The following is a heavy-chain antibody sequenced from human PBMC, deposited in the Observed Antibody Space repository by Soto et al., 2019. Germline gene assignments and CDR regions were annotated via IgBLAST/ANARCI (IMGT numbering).Heavy chain of an antibody. V-gene: IGHV3-33*01. CDR3: VRTSGYCSGGSCYLLYLMDV. CDR1: GFTFSSYG. CDR2: IWYDGSNK. Sequence: GGSLRLSCVVSGFTFSSYGMHWVRQAPGKGLEWVAVIWYDGSNKYYADSVKGRFTISRDNSKNTLYLQMDSLRAEDTAVYYCVRTSGYCSGGSCYLLYLMDVWGKGTTVTVSS. D-gene: IGHD2-15*01. J-gene: IGHJ6*03.